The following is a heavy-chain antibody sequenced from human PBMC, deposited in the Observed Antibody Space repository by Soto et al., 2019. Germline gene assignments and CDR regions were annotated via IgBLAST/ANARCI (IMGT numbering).Heavy chain of an antibody. V-gene: IGHV1-69*13. CDR3: SAAVWGGYSEYNKGLEV. Sequence: SVEGSCKAFGGTFVSYSFSWVRQAPGQGLEWMGGTIPIFSTTHYAQNCQGRVPITADGSTRTAYMEVSSLRSEDTAVYYCSAAVWGGYSEYNKGLEVWGLGTTVTGS. J-gene: IGHJ6*02. CDR2: TIPIFSTT. D-gene: IGHD3-16*01. CDR1: GGTFVSYS.